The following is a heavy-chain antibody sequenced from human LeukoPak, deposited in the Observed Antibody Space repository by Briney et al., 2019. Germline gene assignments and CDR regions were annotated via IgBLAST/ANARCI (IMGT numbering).Heavy chain of an antibody. V-gene: IGHV4-59*01. CDR1: GVSISSYY. CDR3: ASSGELSGSFDY. Sequence: SETLSLTCTVSGVSISSYYWSWIRQPPGKGLEWIGYIYYSGSTNYNPSLKSRVTISVDTSKNQFSLKLSSVTAADTAVYYCASSGELSGSFDYWGQGTLVTVSS. CDR2: IYYSGST. D-gene: IGHD1-26*01. J-gene: IGHJ4*02.